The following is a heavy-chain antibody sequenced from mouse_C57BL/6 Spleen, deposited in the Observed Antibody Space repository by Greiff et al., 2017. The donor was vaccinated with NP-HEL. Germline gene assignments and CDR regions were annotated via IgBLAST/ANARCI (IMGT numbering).Heavy chain of an antibody. J-gene: IGHJ2*01. CDR3: ASQLTGPYFDY. CDR2: IRNKANGYTT. D-gene: IGHD4-1*01. Sequence: EVKLMESGGGLVQPGGSLSLSCAASGFTFTDYYMSWVRQPPGTALEWLGFIRNKANGYTTESSAYVKGRFTIYRDNSQSILYLQMNALRAEDSATYYCASQLTGPYFDYWGQGTTLTVSS. CDR1: GFTFTDYY. V-gene: IGHV7-3*01.